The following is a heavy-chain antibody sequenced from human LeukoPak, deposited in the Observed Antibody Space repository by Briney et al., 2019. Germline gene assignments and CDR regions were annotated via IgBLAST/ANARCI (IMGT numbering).Heavy chain of an antibody. V-gene: IGHV3-72*01. CDR3: AREGDSSGWYRDDSQYYYYGMDV. Sequence: GGSLRLSCAASGFTFSDHYMDWVRQAPGKGLEWVGRTRNKANSYTTEYAASVKGRFTISRDDSKNSLYLQMNSLKTEDTAVYYCAREGDSSGWYRDDSQYYYYGMDVWGQGTTVTVSS. CDR1: GFTFSDHY. CDR2: TRNKANSYTT. J-gene: IGHJ6*02. D-gene: IGHD6-19*01.